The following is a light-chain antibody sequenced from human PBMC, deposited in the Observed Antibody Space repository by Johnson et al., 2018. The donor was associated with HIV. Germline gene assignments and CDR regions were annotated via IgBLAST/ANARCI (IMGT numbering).Light chain of an antibody. J-gene: IGLJ1*01. CDR2: EKN. V-gene: IGLV1-51*02. CDR3: GAWDSSLGAHYV. CDR1: SSNIGNNY. Sequence: QSALTQPPSVSAAPGQKVTISCSGSSSNIGNNYVSWYQQLPGTAPKLLIYEKNKRPSGIPDRFSASMSGTSATLDITGLQTGGEGDYYCGAWDSSLGAHYVFGTGTRVTVL.